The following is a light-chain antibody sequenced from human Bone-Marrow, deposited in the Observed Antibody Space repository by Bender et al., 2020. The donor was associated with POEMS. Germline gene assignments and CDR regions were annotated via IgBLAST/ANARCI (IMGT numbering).Light chain of an antibody. CDR2: EGS. Sequence: QSVLTQPASVSGSPGQSISISCTGTSSDVGNYHLVSWYQQHPGRAPKLLIYEGSRRASGVSDRFSGSKSGNAASLTISGVQSEDEAKYCCCSYTSSNALMFGGGTTVSVL. J-gene: IGLJ3*02. CDR1: SSDVGNYHL. CDR3: CSYTSSNALM. V-gene: IGLV2-14*02.